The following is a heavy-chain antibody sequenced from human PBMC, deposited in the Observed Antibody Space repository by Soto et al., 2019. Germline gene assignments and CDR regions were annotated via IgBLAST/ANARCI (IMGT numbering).Heavy chain of an antibody. D-gene: IGHD2-8*01. V-gene: IGHV4-59*08. CDR2: VFYSGAT. J-gene: IGHJ6*02. CDR3: ARRSPHNVSASFYYAGFDV. CDR1: GGSIRSQY. Sequence: SETQSLTYTVSGGSIRSQYGGWVRQPPGKGLEWIGFVFYSGATMYNPSLKSRVTISVDTSKNQISLNLNSVTAADTAVYYCARRSPHNVSASFYYAGFDVWGQGTTVTVSS.